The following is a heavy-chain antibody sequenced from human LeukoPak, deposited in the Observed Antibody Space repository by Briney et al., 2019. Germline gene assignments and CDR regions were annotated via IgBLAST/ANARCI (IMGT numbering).Heavy chain of an antibody. CDR2: IYHSGST. V-gene: IGHV4-30-2*01. D-gene: IGHD3-3*02. J-gene: IGHJ3*02. CDR3: ASRIFGDPSSAFDI. CDR1: GGSISSGGYY. Sequence: PSETLSLTCTVSGGSISSGGYYWSWIRQPPGKGLEWIGYIYHSGSTYYNPSLKSRVTISVDRSKNQFSLKLSSVTAADTAVYYCASRIFGDPSSAFDIWGQGTMVTVSS.